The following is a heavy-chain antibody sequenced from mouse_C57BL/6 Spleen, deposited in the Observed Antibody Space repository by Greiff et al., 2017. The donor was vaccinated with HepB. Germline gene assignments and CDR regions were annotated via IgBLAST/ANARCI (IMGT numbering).Heavy chain of an antibody. CDR1: GYTFTDYE. V-gene: IGHV1-15*01. J-gene: IGHJ1*03. D-gene: IGHD4-1*01. Sequence: VQLQQSGAELVRPGASVTLSCKASGYTFTDYEMHWVKQTPVHGLEWIGAIDPETGGTAYNQKFKGKAILTADKSSSTAYMELRSLTSEDSAVYYCTRSGLGGYFDVWGTGTTVTVSS. CDR2: IDPETGGT. CDR3: TRSGLGGYFDV.